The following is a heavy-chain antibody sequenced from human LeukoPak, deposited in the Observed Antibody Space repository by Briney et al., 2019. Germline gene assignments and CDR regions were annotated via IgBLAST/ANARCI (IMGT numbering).Heavy chain of an antibody. D-gene: IGHD3-16*01. V-gene: IGHV4-38-2*02. CDR2: ISQSGTT. CDR1: GYSVSSGYD. J-gene: IGHJ4*02. CDR3: ARSEINDYVKY. Sequence: SETLSLTCTVSGYSVSSGYDWGWIRQAPGKGLEWLGSISQSGTTYDNPSLKSRVTLSVDTSKNQVSLKLSSVTAADTAVYYCARSEINDYVKYWGQGTLVTVSS.